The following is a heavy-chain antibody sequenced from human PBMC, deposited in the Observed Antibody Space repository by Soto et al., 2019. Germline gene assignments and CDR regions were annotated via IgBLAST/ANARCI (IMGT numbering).Heavy chain of an antibody. CDR1: GFTFSSYA. Sequence: EVQLVESGGGLVKPGGSLRLSCAASGFTFSSYAMHWVRQAPGKGLEYVSAISSNGGSTYYANSVKGRFTIYRDNSKNPLYLEMGSLRAEDMAVYYCAGGVVVVVATYGMDVWGQGTTVTVSS. D-gene: IGHD2-15*01. V-gene: IGHV3-64*01. J-gene: IGHJ6*02. CDR3: AGGVVVVVATYGMDV. CDR2: ISSNGGST.